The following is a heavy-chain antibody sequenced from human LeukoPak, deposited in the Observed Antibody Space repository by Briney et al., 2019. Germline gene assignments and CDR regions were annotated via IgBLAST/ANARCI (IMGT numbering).Heavy chain of an antibody. D-gene: IGHD6-6*01. J-gene: IGHJ4*02. CDR2: INSDGSSA. CDR1: GVTFSSYW. CDR3: VRDKFGTLIYGSSCFDS. Sequence: PGGSLRLSCAASGVTFSSYWMHWVRHAPGKGLVWVSRINSDGSSAIYADSVKGRFTFSRDNAKNTLYLQMNSLRAEDTAVYYCVRDKFGTLIYGSSCFDSWGQGTLVTVSS. V-gene: IGHV3-74*01.